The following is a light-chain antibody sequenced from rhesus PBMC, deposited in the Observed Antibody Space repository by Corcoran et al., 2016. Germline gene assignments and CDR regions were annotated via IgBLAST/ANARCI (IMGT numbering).Light chain of an antibody. V-gene: IGKV3-24*04. CDR2: DVS. CDR1: QSVGSY. CDR3: QETTNLWT. Sequence: ETVVTQSPATLSLSPGERATLSCRATQSVGSYLAWYQQKPGQAPRLLIHDVSTRATGIPDRFSVSGSGTYFTLTISSLEPEDVGVYFCQETTNLWTFGQGTKVEIK. J-gene: IGKJ1*01.